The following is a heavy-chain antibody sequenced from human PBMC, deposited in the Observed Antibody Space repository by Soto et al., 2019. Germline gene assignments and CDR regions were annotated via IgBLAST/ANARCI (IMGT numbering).Heavy chain of an antibody. CDR1: GGSIGNYY. D-gene: IGHD1-26*01. CDR3: ARGRVYSGSYHYFDY. V-gene: IGHV4-59*01. Sequence: PSETLSLTCTVSGGSIGNYYWSWIRQPPGKGLEWIGYIYYSGNTNYNPSLKSRVTMSVDTSKNQFSLKLTSVTAADTAVYYCARGRVYSGSYHYFDYWGQGTLVTVSS. J-gene: IGHJ4*02. CDR2: IYYSGNT.